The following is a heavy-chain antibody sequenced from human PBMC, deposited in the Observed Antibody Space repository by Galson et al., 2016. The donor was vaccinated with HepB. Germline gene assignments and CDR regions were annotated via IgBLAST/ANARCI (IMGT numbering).Heavy chain of an antibody. CDR2: ISYDGTKK. J-gene: IGHJ6*03. Sequence: SLRLSCAASGFTFSIYSIHWVRQAPGKGLEWVAVISYDGTKKYYADSVKGRFTLSRDNSKNTLYLQMNSLRGEDTAVYYCARVEAVYYYYMDVWGKGTTVTVSS. CDR3: ARVEAVYYYYMDV. V-gene: IGHV3-30-3*01. D-gene: IGHD5-24*01. CDR1: GFTFSIYS.